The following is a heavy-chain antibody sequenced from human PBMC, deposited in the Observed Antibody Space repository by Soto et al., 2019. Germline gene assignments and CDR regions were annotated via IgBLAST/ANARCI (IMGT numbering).Heavy chain of an antibody. D-gene: IGHD2-2*01. CDR1: GGSISSGGYY. J-gene: IGHJ5*02. CDR3: ARAKYQLSGECNWFDP. Sequence: PSETLSLTCTVSGGSISSGGYYWSWIRQHPGKGLEWIGYIYYSGSTYYNPSLKSRVTISVDTSKNQFSLKLSSVTAADTAVYYCARAKYQLSGECNWFDPWGQGTLFTVSS. CDR2: IYYSGST. V-gene: IGHV4-31*03.